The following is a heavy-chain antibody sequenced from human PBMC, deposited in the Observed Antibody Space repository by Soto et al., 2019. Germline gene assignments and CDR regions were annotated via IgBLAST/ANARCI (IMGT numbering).Heavy chain of an antibody. CDR2: IYYSGST. D-gene: IGHD2-2*01. Sequence: SETLSLTCTVSGCSISSSSYYWGWIRQPPGKGLEWIGSIYYSGSTYYNPSLKSRVTISVDTSKNQFSLKLSSVTAADTAVYYCARLDRSELRDIVVVPAATPFDYWGQGTLVTVSS. CDR1: GCSISSSSYY. CDR3: ARLDRSELRDIVVVPAATPFDY. V-gene: IGHV4-39*01. J-gene: IGHJ4*02.